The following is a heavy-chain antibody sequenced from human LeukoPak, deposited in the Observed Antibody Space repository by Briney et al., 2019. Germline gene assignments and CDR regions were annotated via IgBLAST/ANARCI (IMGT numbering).Heavy chain of an antibody. D-gene: IGHD2-15*01. V-gene: IGHV3-48*03. CDR3: ARELVWYPYNWSDP. CDR2: ISSSGSTI. Sequence: GGSLRLSCAASGFTFSSYEMNWVRQAPGKGLEWVSYISSSGSTIYYADSVKGRFTISRDNAKNSLYLQMNSLGAEDTAVYYCARELVWYPYNWSDPWGQGTLVTVSS. J-gene: IGHJ5*02. CDR1: GFTFSSYE.